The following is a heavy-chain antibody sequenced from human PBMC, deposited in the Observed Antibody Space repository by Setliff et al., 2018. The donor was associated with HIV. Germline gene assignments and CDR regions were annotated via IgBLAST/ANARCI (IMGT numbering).Heavy chain of an antibody. CDR1: GFTFSSYG. J-gene: IGHJ4*02. V-gene: IGHV3-23*01. CDR3: AKAAFGGVSPFDY. Sequence: GGSLRLSCAASGFTFSSYGMSWVRQAPERGLEWVSAISDSGDKTNYADSVKGRFTISRDDSKKTLYLQMTSLRAEDTAVYYCAKAAFGGVSPFDYWGQGTRVTVAS. CDR2: ISDSGDKT. D-gene: IGHD3-16*01.